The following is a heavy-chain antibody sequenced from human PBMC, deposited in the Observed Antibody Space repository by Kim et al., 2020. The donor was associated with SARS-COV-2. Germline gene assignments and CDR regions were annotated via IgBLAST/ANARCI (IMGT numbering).Heavy chain of an antibody. V-gene: IGHV3-53*01. CDR1: GFTVSSNY. J-gene: IGHJ3*02. CDR3: ARSLVSWTLPPVLRYFDWLSIDAFDI. D-gene: IGHD3-9*01. Sequence: GGSLRLSCAASGFTVSSNYMSWVRQAPGKGLEWVSVIYSGGSTYYADSVKGRFTISRDNSKNTLYLQMNSLRAEDTAVYYCARSLVSWTLPPVLRYFDWLSIDAFDIWGQGTMVTVSS. CDR2: IYSGGST.